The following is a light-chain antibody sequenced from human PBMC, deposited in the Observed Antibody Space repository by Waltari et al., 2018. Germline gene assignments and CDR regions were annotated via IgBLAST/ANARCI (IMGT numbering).Light chain of an antibody. V-gene: IGKV4-1*01. CDR2: WAS. CDR1: QSVFYSSNNKNY. Sequence: DIAMTQSPDSLAVSLGARATINCRSSQSVFYSSNNKNYLAWYQQKPGQPPKLLIYWASTRESGVPDRSSGSGSGTDFSLTISSLQAEDVAVYYCQQYYINPLTFGGGTKVEIK. J-gene: IGKJ4*01. CDR3: QQYYINPLT.